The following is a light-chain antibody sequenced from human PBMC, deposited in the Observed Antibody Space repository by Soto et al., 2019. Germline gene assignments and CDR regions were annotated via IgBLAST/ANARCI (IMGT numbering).Light chain of an antibody. V-gene: IGLV2-14*01. CDR3: SSYTSSSTLE. CDR1: SSDVGGYNY. Sequence: QSALTQPASVSGSPGQSITNACTGTSSDVGGYNYVSWYQHHPGIAPKLMIYEVSNRPSGVSNRFSGSKSGNTASLTISGFQAEDEADYYCSSYTSSSTLEFGGGTKVTVL. J-gene: IGLJ3*02. CDR2: EVS.